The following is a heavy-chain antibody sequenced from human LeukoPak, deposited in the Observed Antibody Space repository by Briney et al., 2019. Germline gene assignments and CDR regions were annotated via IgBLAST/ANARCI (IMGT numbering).Heavy chain of an antibody. CDR3: ARGYEGIVGATTPSDY. CDR2: IRSKANSYAT. Sequence: GGSLKLSCAASGFTFSGSAMHWVRQASGKGLEWVGRIRSKANSYATAYAASVKGRFTISRDDSKNTAYLQMNSLRAEDTAVYYCARGYEGIVGATTPSDYWGQGTLVTVSS. V-gene: IGHV3-73*01. D-gene: IGHD1-26*01. CDR1: GFTFSGSA. J-gene: IGHJ4*02.